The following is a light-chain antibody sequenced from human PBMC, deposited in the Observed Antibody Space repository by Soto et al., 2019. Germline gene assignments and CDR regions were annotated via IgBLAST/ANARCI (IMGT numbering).Light chain of an antibody. Sequence: EIAMTQSPATLSVSPGERATLSCRASQSLSSSLAWYQQKPGQAPRLLIYDASTRATDIPARFSGSGSGTEFTLTISSLQSEDSAVYYCLQYFRWRTFGQGTKVEIK. J-gene: IGKJ1*01. CDR3: LQYFRWRT. V-gene: IGKV3-15*01. CDR2: DAS. CDR1: QSLSSS.